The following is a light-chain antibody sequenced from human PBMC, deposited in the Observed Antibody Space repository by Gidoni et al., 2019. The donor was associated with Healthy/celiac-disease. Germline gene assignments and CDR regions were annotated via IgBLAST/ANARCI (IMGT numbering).Light chain of an antibody. J-gene: IGKJ1*01. V-gene: IGKV1-39*01. CDR3: QQSYSTPT. Sequence: EIKMTKSPSSLSASVGDRVTITCRASQSISSYLNWYQQKPGKAPKLLIYAASSLQSGVPSRFSGSGSGTDFTLTISSLQPEDFATYYCQQSYSTPTFGQGTKVEIK. CDR1: QSISSY. CDR2: AAS.